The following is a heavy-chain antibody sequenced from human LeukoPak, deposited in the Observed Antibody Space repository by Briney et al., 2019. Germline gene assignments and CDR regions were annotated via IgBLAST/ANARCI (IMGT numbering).Heavy chain of an antibody. V-gene: IGHV3-23*01. D-gene: IGHD2-2*01. Sequence: GGSLRLSCAASGFTFSNHAMSWVRQALGKGLEWVSVISGSGGNTYYADSVKGRFTISRDNSNNTLSLQMNSLRAEDTAVYYCAKAKTPSCYAALDYWGQGTLVTVSS. CDR2: ISGSGGNT. CDR1: GFTFSNHA. J-gene: IGHJ4*02. CDR3: AKAKTPSCYAALDY.